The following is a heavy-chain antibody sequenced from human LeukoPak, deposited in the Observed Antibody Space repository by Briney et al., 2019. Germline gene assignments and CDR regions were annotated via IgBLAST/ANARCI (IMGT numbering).Heavy chain of an antibody. V-gene: IGHV1-18*04. CDR3: ARDRGTGDRGADY. D-gene: IGHD3-10*01. CDR2: ISTYNGNT. Sequence: ASVKVSCKASGYTFTGYYMHWVRQAPGQGLEWMGWISTYNGNTNYAQKLQGRVTMTTDTSTSTAYMELRSLISDDTAVYYCARDRGTGDRGADYWGQGTLVTVSS. CDR1: GYTFTGYY. J-gene: IGHJ4*02.